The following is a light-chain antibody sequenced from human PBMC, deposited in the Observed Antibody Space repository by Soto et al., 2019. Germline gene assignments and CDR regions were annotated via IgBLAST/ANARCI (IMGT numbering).Light chain of an antibody. CDR1: RTISTY. Sequence: DLQMTQSPSSLSASVGDRVTITCRASRTISTYLNWYQQKPGKAPKLLIYDASSLQSGVPSRISGSGSGTDFTLTISSLQPEDFATYYCQQSHSTPLTFGGGPKVEIK. CDR3: QQSHSTPLT. V-gene: IGKV1-39*01. J-gene: IGKJ4*01. CDR2: DAS.